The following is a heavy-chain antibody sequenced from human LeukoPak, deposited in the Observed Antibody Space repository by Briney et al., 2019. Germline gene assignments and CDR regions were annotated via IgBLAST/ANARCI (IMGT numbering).Heavy chain of an antibody. J-gene: IGHJ3*02. CDR1: GFTFSDYY. V-gene: IGHV3-11*04. CDR2: ISSSGSTI. D-gene: IGHD4-17*01. CDR3: AREILDYGDYGAFDI. Sequence: PGGSLRLSCAASGFTFSDYYMSWIRQAPGKGLEWVSYISSSGSTIYYADSVKGRFTVSRDNAKNSLYLQMNSLRAEDTAVYYCAREILDYGDYGAFDIWGQGTMVTVSS.